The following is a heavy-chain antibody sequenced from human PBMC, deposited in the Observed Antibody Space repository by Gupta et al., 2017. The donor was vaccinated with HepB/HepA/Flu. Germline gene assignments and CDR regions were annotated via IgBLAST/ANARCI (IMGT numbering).Heavy chain of an antibody. D-gene: IGHD4-17*01. V-gene: IGHV5-51*01. CDR1: GYTFANYW. CDR2: VYPDESDP. CDR3: ARQRFFDY. J-gene: IGHJ4*02. Sequence: VQLVQSGAEVKKPGESLKISCKAYGYTFANYWIGWVRQMPGKGLEWVGIVYPDESDPRYSPSFQGHVTISVDKSISTAYLQWSSLKASDTAMYYCARQRFFDYWGQVTLVTVSS.